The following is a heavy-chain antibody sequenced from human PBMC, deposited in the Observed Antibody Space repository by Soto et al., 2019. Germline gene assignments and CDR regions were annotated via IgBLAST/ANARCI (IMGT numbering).Heavy chain of an antibody. CDR2: INPKSGGT. Sequence: ASVKVSCKASGYSFTDYHIHWVRQAPGQGLEWMGRINPKSGGTSNAQKFQGWVTMTRDRSISTAYMELTWLRFDYTAVHYSARSRRSTAIQDDHWGQGTLVAVSS. CDR1: GYSFTDYH. J-gene: IGHJ4*02. V-gene: IGHV1-2*04. CDR3: ARSRRSTAIQDDH. D-gene: IGHD2-21*02.